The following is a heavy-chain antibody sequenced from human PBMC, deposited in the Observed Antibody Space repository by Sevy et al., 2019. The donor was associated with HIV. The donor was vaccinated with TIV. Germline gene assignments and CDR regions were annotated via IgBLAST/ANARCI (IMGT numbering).Heavy chain of an antibody. CDR1: GFTFSSHY. CDR2: IKQDGSDK. D-gene: IGHD3-22*01. J-gene: IGHJ3*02. V-gene: IGHV3-7*01. Sequence: GGSLRLSCAASGFTFSSHYMSWVRQAPGKGLEWVANIKQDGSDKFYVESVKGRFTISRDNAKNSLYLHLGSLRAEDTAMYFCAREALYYYDSERHYDDAFDMWGPGTMVTVSS. CDR3: AREALYYYDSERHYDDAFDM.